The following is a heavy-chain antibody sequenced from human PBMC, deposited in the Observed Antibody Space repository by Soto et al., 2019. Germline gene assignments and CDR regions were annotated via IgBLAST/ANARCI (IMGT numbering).Heavy chain of an antibody. CDR3: AREMGSSWSGGWFDP. D-gene: IGHD6-13*01. V-gene: IGHV1-2*04. J-gene: IGHJ5*02. Sequence: GASVKVSCKASGYTFTGYYMHWVRQAPGQGLEWMGWINPNSGGTNYAQKFQGWVTMTRDTSISTAYMELSRLRSDDTAVYYCAREMGSSWSGGWFDPWGQGTLVTVSS. CDR1: GYTFTGYY. CDR2: INPNSGGT.